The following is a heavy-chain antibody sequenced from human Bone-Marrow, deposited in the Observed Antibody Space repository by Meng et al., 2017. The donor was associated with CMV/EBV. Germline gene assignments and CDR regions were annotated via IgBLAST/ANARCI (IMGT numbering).Heavy chain of an antibody. J-gene: IGHJ6*02. CDR2: INPNSGGT. V-gene: IGHV1-2*02. Sequence: ASVKVSCKASGYTFTGYYMHWVRQAPGQGLEWMGWINPNSGGTNYAQKFQGRVTMTRDTSISTAYMELSRLRSDDTAVYYCARGAPAAILAYYYYYGMDVWGQRTTVTVSS. D-gene: IGHD2-2*02. CDR1: GYTFTGYY. CDR3: ARGAPAAILAYYYYYGMDV.